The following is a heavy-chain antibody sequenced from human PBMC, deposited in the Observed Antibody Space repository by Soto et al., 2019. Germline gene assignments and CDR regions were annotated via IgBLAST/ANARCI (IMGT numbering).Heavy chain of an antibody. Sequence: SETLSLTCTVSSGSISISSYYWGWIRQPPGKGLEWIGSIYYSGSTYYNPSLKSRVTISVDTSKNQFSLKLSSVTAADTAVYYCAGTVTTFDYWGQGTLVTVSS. J-gene: IGHJ4*02. D-gene: IGHD4-4*01. V-gene: IGHV4-39*01. CDR1: SGSISISSYY. CDR3: AGTVTTFDY. CDR2: IYYSGST.